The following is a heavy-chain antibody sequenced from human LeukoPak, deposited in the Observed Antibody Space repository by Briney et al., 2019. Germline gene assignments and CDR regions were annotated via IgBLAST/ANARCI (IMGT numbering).Heavy chain of an antibody. V-gene: IGHV3-7*01. CDR3: ARGSADFDS. CDR1: GFTFSNYW. CDR2: INQVGGEK. J-gene: IGHJ4*02. Sequence: PGGSLRLSCVASGFTFSNYWMSWVRQAPGEGLEWVANINQVGGEKYYVDSVKGRFTVSRDNAKNSMYLQMNSLRAEDTAVYYCARGSADFDSWGQGTLVTVSS.